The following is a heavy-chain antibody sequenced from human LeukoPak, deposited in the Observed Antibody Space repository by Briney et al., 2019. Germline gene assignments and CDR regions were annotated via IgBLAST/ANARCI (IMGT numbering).Heavy chain of an antibody. J-gene: IGHJ5*02. CDR3: ARDGVVPAATSFDP. D-gene: IGHD2-2*01. Sequence: SETLSLTCAVYGGSFSGYYWSWIRQPPGKGLEWIGEINHSGSTNYNPSLKSRVTIPVDTSKNQFSLKLSSVTAADTAVYYCARDGVVPAATSFDPWGQGTLVTVSS. CDR1: GGSFSGYY. V-gene: IGHV4-34*01. CDR2: INHSGST.